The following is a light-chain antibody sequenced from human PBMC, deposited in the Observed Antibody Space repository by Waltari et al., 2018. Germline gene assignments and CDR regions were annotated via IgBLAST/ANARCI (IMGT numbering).Light chain of an antibody. CDR1: QSVSRH. CDR2: DAS. Sequence: EIVLTQSPATLSLSPGERASLSCRASQSVSRHLAWYQQKPGQAPRLLMYDASNRAPGIPLRFSGSGSGTDFTLTTSSLEPEDFAVYYCQQRSTWPSLTFGGGTKVEIK. CDR3: QQRSTWPSLT. J-gene: IGKJ4*01. V-gene: IGKV3-11*01.